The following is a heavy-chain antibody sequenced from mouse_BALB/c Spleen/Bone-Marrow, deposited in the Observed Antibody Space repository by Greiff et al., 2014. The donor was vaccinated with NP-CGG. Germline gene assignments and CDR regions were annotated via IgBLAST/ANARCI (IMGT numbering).Heavy chain of an antibody. CDR1: GFTFSDTW. CDR2: IRTKADDYAT. CDR3: TPHPFDY. Sequence: EVQVVESGGGLVQPGGSTKLSCAASGFTFSDTWLDWVRQSPEKGLEWVAEIRTKADDYATYYAESVKGRFTISRGDSISSVYLQMNSLRAEDTGIYYCTPHPFDYWGQGTTLTVSS. V-gene: IGHV6-6*01. J-gene: IGHJ2*01.